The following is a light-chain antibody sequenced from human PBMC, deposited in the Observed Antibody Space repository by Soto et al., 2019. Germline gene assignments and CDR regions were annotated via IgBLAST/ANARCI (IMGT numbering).Light chain of an antibody. CDR3: SSYDSSLEGV. CDR2: GNS. J-gene: IGLJ2*01. CDR1: SSNIGAGYD. V-gene: IGLV1-40*01. Sequence: QSVLTQPPSVSGAPGQRVTISCTGSSSNIGAGYDVHWYQQLPGTAPKLLIYGNSNRPSGVPDRFSGSKSGTAASLTIAGLEDEDEADYYCSSYDSSLEGVFGGGTKLTVL.